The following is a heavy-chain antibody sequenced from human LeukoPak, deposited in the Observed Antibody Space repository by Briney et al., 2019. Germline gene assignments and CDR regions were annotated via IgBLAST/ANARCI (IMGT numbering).Heavy chain of an antibody. CDR3: ARDRSGSSDAFDI. D-gene: IGHD1-26*01. CDR1: GFTFSSYW. J-gene: IGHJ3*02. Sequence: GGSLRLSCAASGFTFSSYWMHWVRQAPGKGLVWVSRINSDGSSTNYADSVKGRFTISRDNAKNTLYLQMNSLRAEDTAVYYCARDRSGSSDAFDIWGQGTMVTVSS. CDR2: INSDGSST. V-gene: IGHV3-74*01.